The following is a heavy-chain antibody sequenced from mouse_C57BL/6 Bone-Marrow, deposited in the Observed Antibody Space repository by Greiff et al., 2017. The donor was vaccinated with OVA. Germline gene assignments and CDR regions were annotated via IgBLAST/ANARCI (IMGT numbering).Heavy chain of an antibody. Sequence: EVQLVESGGGLVQPKGSLKLSCAASGFSFNTYAMNWVRQAPGKGLEWVARIRSKSNNYATYYADSVKDRFTISRDDSESMLYLQMNNLKTEDTAMYYCALTVVEGYDMDYWGQGTSVTVSS. V-gene: IGHV10-1*01. J-gene: IGHJ4*01. CDR1: GFSFNTYA. D-gene: IGHD1-1*01. CDR3: ALTVVEGYDMDY. CDR2: IRSKSNNYAT.